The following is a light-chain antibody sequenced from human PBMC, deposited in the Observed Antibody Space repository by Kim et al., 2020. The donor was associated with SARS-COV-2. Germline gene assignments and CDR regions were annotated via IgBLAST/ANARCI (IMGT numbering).Light chain of an antibody. CDR2: AAS. CDR3: QQYGSSPT. V-gene: IGKV3-20*01. J-gene: IGKJ2*01. CDR1: QSVSSSY. Sequence: EILLTQSPGTLSLSPGQRATLSCRASQSVSSSYVAWYQQKPGQAPRLLIYAASSRAAGIPDRFSGSGSGTDFTLTITRLEPEDFAVYYCQQYGSSPTFGQGTKLEI.